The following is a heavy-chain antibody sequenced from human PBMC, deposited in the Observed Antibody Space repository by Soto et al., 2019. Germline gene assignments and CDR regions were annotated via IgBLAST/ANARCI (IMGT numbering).Heavy chain of an antibody. D-gene: IGHD1-26*01. J-gene: IGHJ4*02. CDR3: ATEDRWELLY. CDR1: GFTFNPYV. CDR2: ISSSSSTI. V-gene: IGHV3-48*02. Sequence: GGSLILSCVASGFTFNPYVMAWVRRAPGKGLEWVSYISSSSSTIYYADSVKGRFTISRDNAKNSLYLQMNSLRDEDTAVYYCATEDRWELLYWGQGTLVTVSS.